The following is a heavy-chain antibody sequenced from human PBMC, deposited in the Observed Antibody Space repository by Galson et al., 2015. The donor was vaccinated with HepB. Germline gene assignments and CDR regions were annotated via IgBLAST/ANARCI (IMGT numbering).Heavy chain of an antibody. CDR2: ISWNSGSI. CDR1: GFTFDDYA. Sequence: SLRLSCAASGFTFDDYAMHWVRQAPGKGLEWVSGISWNSGSIGYADSVKGRFTISRDNSKNTLYLQMNSLRAEDTAVYYCASSGYWGQGTLVTVSS. J-gene: IGHJ4*02. CDR3: ASSGY. D-gene: IGHD3-10*01. V-gene: IGHV3-9*01.